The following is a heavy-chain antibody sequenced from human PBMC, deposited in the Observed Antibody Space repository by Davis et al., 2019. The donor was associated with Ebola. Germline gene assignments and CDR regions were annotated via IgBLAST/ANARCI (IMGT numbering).Heavy chain of an antibody. D-gene: IGHD4-17*01. CDR1: GFTVRNTY. CDR3: AREPTGNYYYFYGMDV. V-gene: IGHV3-53*01. CDR2: IYGGDT. Sequence: GGPLRLSCAASGFTVRNTYMSWVRQAPGKGLEWVSGIYGGDTHYADSVKGRFTISRDISKNTLHLQMNSLRVEDTAVYFCAREPTGNYYYFYGMDVWGKGTTVTVSS. J-gene: IGHJ6*04.